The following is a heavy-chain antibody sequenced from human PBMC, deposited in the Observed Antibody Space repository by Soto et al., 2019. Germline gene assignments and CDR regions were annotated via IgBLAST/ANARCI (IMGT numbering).Heavy chain of an antibody. CDR1: GFTFSTYS. J-gene: IGHJ4*02. D-gene: IGHD6-19*01. Sequence: GGSLRLSCAASGFTFSTYSMNWVRQAPGRGLEWVSSISGSSSYIFYADSMKGRFTISRDNAKNSLYLQMNSLRAEDTAVYYCAKPHSSGWYPMGFDYWGQGTLVTVSS. CDR3: AKPHSSGWYPMGFDY. CDR2: ISGSSSYI. V-gene: IGHV3-21*01.